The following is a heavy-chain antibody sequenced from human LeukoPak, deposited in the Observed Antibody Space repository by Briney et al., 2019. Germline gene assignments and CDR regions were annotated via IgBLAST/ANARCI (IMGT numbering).Heavy chain of an antibody. V-gene: IGHV1-18*01. CDR3: ARFPGIAVAGHAHFDY. Sequence: ASVKVSCKASGYTFTSYGISWVRQAPGQGLEWMGWISAYNGNTNYAQKLQGRVTMTTDTSTSTAYMELRSLRSEDTAVYYCARFPGIAVAGHAHFDYWGQGTLVTVSS. CDR1: GYTFTSYG. D-gene: IGHD6-19*01. CDR2: ISAYNGNT. J-gene: IGHJ4*02.